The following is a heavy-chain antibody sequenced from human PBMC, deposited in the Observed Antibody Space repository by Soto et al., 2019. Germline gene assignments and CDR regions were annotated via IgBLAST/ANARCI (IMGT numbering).Heavy chain of an antibody. CDR3: ARGYSSGKTYWYFDL. CDR1: GGTFSSYA. D-gene: IGHD6-19*01. CDR2: IIPIFGTA. J-gene: IGHJ2*01. Sequence: QVQLVQSGAEVKKPGSSVKVSCKASGGTFSSYAISWVRQAPGQGLEWMGGIIPIFGTANYAQKFQGRVTITADESTSTAYMELSILRSEDTAVYYWARGYSSGKTYWYFDLWGRGTLVTVSS. V-gene: IGHV1-69*12.